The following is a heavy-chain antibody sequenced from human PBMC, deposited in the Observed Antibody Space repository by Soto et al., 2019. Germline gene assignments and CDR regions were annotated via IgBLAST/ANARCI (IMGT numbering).Heavy chain of an antibody. CDR1: GDSIRSSSYY. CDR2: IHNNVGT. D-gene: IGHD3-10*01. CDR3: ARNLAMVRGVDYLPGAFDI. V-gene: IGHV4-39*07. J-gene: IGHJ3*02. Sequence: PSETLSLTCSVSGDSIRSSSYYWGWIRQSPGEGLEWIGNIHNNVGTQYNPSLKSRVTISVDTSKNQFSLKLSSVTAADTAVYYCARNLAMVRGVDYLPGAFDIWGQGTMVTVSS.